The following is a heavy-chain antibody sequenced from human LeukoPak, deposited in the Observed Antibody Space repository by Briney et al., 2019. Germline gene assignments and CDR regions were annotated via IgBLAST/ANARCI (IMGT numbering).Heavy chain of an antibody. J-gene: IGHJ5*02. V-gene: IGHV4-30-4*08. CDR3: ARVMSMVRGWSRTNWFDP. Sequence: PSQTLSLTCTVSGGSISSGDYYWSWIRQPPGKGLEWIGYIYYSGSTYYNPSLKSRVTISVDTSKNQFSLKLSSVAAADTAVYYCARVMSMVRGWSRTNWFDPWGQGTLVTVSS. D-gene: IGHD3-10*01. CDR1: GGSISSGDYY. CDR2: IYYSGST.